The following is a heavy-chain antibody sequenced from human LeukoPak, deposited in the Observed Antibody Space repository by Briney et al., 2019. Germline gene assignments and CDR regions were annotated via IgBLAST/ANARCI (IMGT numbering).Heavy chain of an antibody. J-gene: IGHJ4*02. CDR2: IFYSGST. CDR1: GGSISTSSYY. CDR3: ARVKRKYQLLKPLHETPSHYFDY. Sequence: SETLSLTCTVSGGSISTSSYYWGWIRQPPGKGLEWIGSIFYSGSTYYNPSLKSRVTISVDTSKNQFSLKLSSVTAADTAVYYCARVKRKYQLLKPLHETPSHYFDYWGQGTLVTVSS. D-gene: IGHD2-2*01. V-gene: IGHV4-39*07.